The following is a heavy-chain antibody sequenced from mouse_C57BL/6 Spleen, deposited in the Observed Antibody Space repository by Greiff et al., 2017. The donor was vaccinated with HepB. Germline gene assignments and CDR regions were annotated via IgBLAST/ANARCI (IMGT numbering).Heavy chain of an antibody. CDR3: VRHGERGYYAMDY. CDR2: IRSKSNNYAT. Sequence: EVQVVESGGGLVQPKGSLKLSCAASGFSFNTYAMNWVRQAPGKGLEWVARIRSKSNNYATYYADSVKDRFTISRDDSESMLYLQMNNLKTEDTAMYYCVRHGERGYYAMDYWGQGTSVTVSS. J-gene: IGHJ4*01. CDR1: GFSFNTYA. V-gene: IGHV10-1*01.